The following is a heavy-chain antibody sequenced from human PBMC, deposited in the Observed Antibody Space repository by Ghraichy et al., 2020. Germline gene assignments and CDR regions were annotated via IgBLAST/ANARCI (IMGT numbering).Heavy chain of an antibody. CDR2: INHSGST. D-gene: IGHD4-17*01. V-gene: IGHV4-34*01. CDR3: ARGVYGDRSFCNDY. CDR1: GGSFSGYY. J-gene: IGHJ4*02. Sequence: SETLSLTCAVYGGSFSGYYWSWIRQPPGKGLEWIGEINHSGSTNYNPSLKSRVTISVDTSKNQFSLKLSSVTAADTAVYYCARGVYGDRSFCNDYWGQGTLVTVSS.